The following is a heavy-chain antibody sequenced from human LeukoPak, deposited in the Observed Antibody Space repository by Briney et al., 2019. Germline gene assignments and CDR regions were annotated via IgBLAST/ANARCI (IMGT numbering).Heavy chain of an antibody. CDR3: ATAYYYDSILKVSYAFDI. D-gene: IGHD3-22*01. CDR2: IIPILGIA. V-gene: IGHV1-69*04. CDR1: GGTFSSYA. J-gene: IGHJ3*02. Sequence: GASVKVSCKASGGTFSSYAISWVRQAPGQGLEWMGRIIPILGIANYAQKFQGRVTITADKSTSTAYMELSSLRSEDTAVYYCATAYYYDSILKVSYAFDIWGQGTMVTVSS.